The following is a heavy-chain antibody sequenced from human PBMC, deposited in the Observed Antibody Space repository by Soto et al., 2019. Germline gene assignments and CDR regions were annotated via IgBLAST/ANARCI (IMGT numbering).Heavy chain of an antibody. V-gene: IGHV3-66*01. CDR1: GFTVSSNY. D-gene: IGHD4-17*01. CDR3: ARDHYGDYRNLYYFDY. J-gene: IGHJ4*02. Sequence: EVQLVESGGGLVQLGGSLRLSCAASGFTVSSNYMSWVRQAPGKGLEWVSVIYSGGSTYYADSVKGRFTISRDNSKNTLYLQMNSLRAEDTAVYYCARDHYGDYRNLYYFDYWGQGTLVTVSS. CDR2: IYSGGST.